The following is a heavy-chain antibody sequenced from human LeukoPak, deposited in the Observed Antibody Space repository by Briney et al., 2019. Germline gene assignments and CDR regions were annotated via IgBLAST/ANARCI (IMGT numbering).Heavy chain of an antibody. Sequence: GGSLRLSCAASGFCFSNYWMSWVRQAPGKGLEWVANMNEDGGEKNYVDSVKGRFTISRDNAQDSLYLQMNSLRAEDTAVYYCARDRGYSNFDYWGQGTLLTVSS. V-gene: IGHV3-7*01. CDR1: GFCFSNYW. J-gene: IGHJ4*02. D-gene: IGHD4-11*01. CDR2: MNEDGGEK. CDR3: ARDRGYSNFDY.